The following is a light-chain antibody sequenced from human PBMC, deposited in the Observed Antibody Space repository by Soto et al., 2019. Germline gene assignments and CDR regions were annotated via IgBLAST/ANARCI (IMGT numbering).Light chain of an antibody. CDR1: SSDVGGYNS. Sequence: QSALTQPASVSGSPGQSITISCPGTSSDVGGYNSVSWFQQHPSKAPKLIIYEVSHRPSGVSIRFSGSKSGNTASLTISGLQAEDEADYYCNSYRHSTTLVFGTGTKLTVL. V-gene: IGLV2-14*01. J-gene: IGLJ1*01. CDR2: EVS. CDR3: NSYRHSTTLV.